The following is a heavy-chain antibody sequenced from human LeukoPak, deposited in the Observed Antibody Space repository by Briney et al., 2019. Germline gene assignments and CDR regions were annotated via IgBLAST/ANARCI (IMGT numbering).Heavy chain of an antibody. J-gene: IGHJ4*02. CDR2: IYYSGTT. CDR3: ARLGIAAAAYFDY. V-gene: IGHV4-59*08. CDR1: GGAMSSHY. D-gene: IGHD6-13*01. Sequence: AETLSLTCTVSGGAMSSHYWSWIRQPPGKGLEGIGYIYYSGTTNYNPSLKSRVTISVDTSKNQFSLKLNPVTAADTAVYYCARLGIAAAAYFDYWGQGNVVTVSS.